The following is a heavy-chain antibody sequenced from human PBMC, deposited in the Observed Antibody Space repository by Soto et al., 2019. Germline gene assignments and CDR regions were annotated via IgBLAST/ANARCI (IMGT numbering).Heavy chain of an antibody. CDR1: SGSISSSNW. J-gene: IGHJ6*03. Sequence: ASETLSLTCAVSSGSISSSNWWSWVRQPQEKGLEWIGEIYHSGSTNYNPSLKSRVTISVDKSKNQFSLKLSSVTAADTAVYYCARRPFGDYCLDYYYYYLAFWAQGTTVTVSS. CDR3: ARRPFGDYCLDYYYYYLAF. V-gene: IGHV4-4*02. CDR2: IYHSGST. D-gene: IGHD4-17*01.